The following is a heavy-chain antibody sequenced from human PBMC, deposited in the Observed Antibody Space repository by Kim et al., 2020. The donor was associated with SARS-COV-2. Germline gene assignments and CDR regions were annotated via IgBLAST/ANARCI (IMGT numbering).Heavy chain of an antibody. J-gene: IGHJ6*02. V-gene: IGHV4-30-2*04. D-gene: IGHD3-10*01. CDR3: AREGWYYGSGSYYDPGGMDV. Sequence: RVTISVDTSKNQFSLKLSSVTAADTAVYYCAREGWYYGSGSYYDPGGMDVWGQGTTVTVSS.